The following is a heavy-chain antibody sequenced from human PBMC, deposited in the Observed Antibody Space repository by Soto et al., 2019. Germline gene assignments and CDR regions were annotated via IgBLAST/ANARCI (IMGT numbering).Heavy chain of an antibody. Sequence: PSETLSLTCTVSGGPISSGGYYWSWIRQHPGKGLEWIGYIYYSGSTYYNPSLKSRVTISVDTSKNQFSLKLSSVTAADTAVYYCARDVRGVIRTLYYYYGMDVWGQGTTVTVSS. CDR3: ARDVRGVIRTLYYYYGMDV. V-gene: IGHV4-31*03. D-gene: IGHD3-10*02. J-gene: IGHJ6*02. CDR2: IYYSGST. CDR1: GGPISSGGYY.